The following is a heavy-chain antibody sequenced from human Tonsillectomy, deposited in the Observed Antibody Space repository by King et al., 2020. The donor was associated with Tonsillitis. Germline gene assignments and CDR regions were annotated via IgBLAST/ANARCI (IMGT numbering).Heavy chain of an antibody. CDR3: ARGAEYYYGSGNRIEY. CDR1: GFSFSNYW. Sequence: VQLVESGGGLVQPGGSLRLSCAASGFSFSNYWMNWVRQAPGKGLEWVANIKEDGSEKYHVDSVKGRFTISRDNAQNSLYLQMNRLGVEDTAVYYCARGAEYYYGSGNRIEYWGQGTLVTVSS. V-gene: IGHV3-7*03. CDR2: IKEDGSEK. J-gene: IGHJ4*02. D-gene: IGHD3-10*01.